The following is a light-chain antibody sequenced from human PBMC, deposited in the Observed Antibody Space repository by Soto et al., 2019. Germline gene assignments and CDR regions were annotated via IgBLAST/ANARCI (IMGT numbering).Light chain of an antibody. CDR1: PSVTNY. CDR2: GAF. J-gene: IGKJ5*01. CDR3: QQLNIWPPVT. V-gene: IGKV3-11*01. Sequence: EIVLTQSPATLSLSPGERATLSCRASPSVTNYLAWYQQKPGQPPRLLIYGAFNRAAGIPARFSGSGSGTDFPFTISSLEPEDSAVYNCQQLNIWPPVTFAKGHDWRLN.